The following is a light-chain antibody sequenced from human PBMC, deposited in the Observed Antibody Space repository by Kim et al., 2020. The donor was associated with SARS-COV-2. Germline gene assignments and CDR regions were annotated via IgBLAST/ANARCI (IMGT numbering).Light chain of an antibody. J-gene: IGLJ3*02. CDR3: QTWGTGIQGV. Sequence: SVKLTCTLSSGHSSYAIAWHQQQPEKGPRYLRKLNSDGSHSKGDGIPDRFSGSSSGAERYLTISSLQSEDEADYYCQTWGTGIQGVFGGGTQLTVL. CDR2: LNSDGSH. V-gene: IGLV4-69*01. CDR1: SGHSSYA.